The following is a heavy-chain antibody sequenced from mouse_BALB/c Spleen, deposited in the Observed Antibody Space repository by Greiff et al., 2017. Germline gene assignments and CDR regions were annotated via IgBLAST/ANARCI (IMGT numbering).Heavy chain of an antibody. CDR3: ARQGYYFDY. Sequence: EVQVVESGGGLVKPGGSLKLSCAASGFAFSSYDMSWVRQTPEKRLEWVAYISSGGGSTYYPDTVKGRFTISRDNAKNTLYLQMSSLKSEDTAMYYCARQGYYFDYWGQGTTLTVSS. J-gene: IGHJ2*01. CDR1: GFAFSSYD. V-gene: IGHV5-12-1*01. CDR2: ISSGGGST.